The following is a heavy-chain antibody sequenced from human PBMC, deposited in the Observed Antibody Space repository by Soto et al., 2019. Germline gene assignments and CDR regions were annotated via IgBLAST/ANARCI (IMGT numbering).Heavy chain of an antibody. CDR3: PRRRYYDSPQDL. CDR2: VTATAESA. Sequence: LGGSLRLSCTPFGFNFDADAMSWVRQAPGKGLEWVSAVTATAESAYYTDSVRGRVIITRDNSDNMLYLQMSSLRLEDTAIYFCPRRRYYDSPQDLWGRRTQVTVSS. V-gene: IGHV3-23*01. D-gene: IGHD3-10*01. J-gene: IGHJ5*02. CDR1: GFNFDADA.